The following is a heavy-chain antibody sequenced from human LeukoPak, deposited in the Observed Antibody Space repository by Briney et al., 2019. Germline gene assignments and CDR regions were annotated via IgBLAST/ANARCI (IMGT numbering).Heavy chain of an antibody. V-gene: IGHV4-34*01. Sequence: SETLSLTCAVYGGSFSGYYWSWIRQPPGKGLEWIGEINHSGSTNYNPSLKSRVTISVDTSKNQFSLKLSSVTAADTAVYYCARGPRLHSPLRIVGATFPHWGQGTLVTVSS. CDR3: ARGPRLHSPLRIVGATFPH. CDR2: INHSGST. D-gene: IGHD1-26*01. J-gene: IGHJ4*02. CDR1: GGSFSGYY.